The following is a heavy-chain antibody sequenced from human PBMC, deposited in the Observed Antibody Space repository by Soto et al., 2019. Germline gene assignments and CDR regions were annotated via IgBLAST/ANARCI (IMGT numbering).Heavy chain of an antibody. V-gene: IGHV3-23*01. D-gene: IGHD1-1*01. CDR2: VLGGGGST. J-gene: IGHJ3*01. CDR3: ARKVPPRDAFDF. Sequence: EVQLLESGGGLVQPGGSLRLSCAASGFTFSNYAMSWVRQTPGKGLEWVSGVLGGGGSTFYADSVKGRFTISRDNSQHPLYVHINILRAYDTAIYYCARKVPPRDAFDFWGQGTVVTVSS. CDR1: GFTFSNYA.